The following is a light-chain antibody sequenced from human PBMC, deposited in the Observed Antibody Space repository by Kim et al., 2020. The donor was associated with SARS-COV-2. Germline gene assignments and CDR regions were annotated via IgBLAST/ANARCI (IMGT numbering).Light chain of an antibody. Sequence: SVSPEERATLSCRASQSVSSNLAWYQQKPGQAPRLLIYGASTRATGIPARFSGSGSGTEFTLTISSLQSEDFADYYCQQYNNWPYTFGQGTKLEI. CDR3: QQYNNWPYT. V-gene: IGKV3-15*01. J-gene: IGKJ2*01. CDR1: QSVSSN. CDR2: GAS.